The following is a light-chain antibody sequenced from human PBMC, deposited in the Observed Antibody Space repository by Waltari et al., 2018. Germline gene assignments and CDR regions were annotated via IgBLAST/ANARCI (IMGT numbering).Light chain of an antibody. CDR2: DVT. Sequence: QSALTQSASVSVSPGQSITISCTGTSSDVGGYNHVSWYQQHPGKAPKLMIYDVTNRPSGVSNRFSGSKSGNTASLTISGLQAEDEADYYCSSYTSSSALVFGGGTKLTVL. J-gene: IGLJ2*01. CDR1: SSDVGGYNH. V-gene: IGLV2-14*03. CDR3: SSYTSSSALV.